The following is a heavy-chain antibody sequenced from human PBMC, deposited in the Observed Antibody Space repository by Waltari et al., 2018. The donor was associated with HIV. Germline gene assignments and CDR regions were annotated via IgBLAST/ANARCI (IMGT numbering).Heavy chain of an antibody. J-gene: IGHJ4*02. CDR2: ISHSGTT. V-gene: IGHV4-38-2*02. Sequence: QVQQQESGPGLVKPSETLSLTCSVSDYSITSGYYWGWIRQSPGRGLEWIGSISHSGTTVYSPSLKSRVTLFRDTSKNQFFLKLTSATAEDTAVYYCASTYYDLLEGWYFDFWGQGRLVTVSS. CDR3: ASTYYDLLEGWYFDF. D-gene: IGHD3-3*01. CDR1: DYSITSGYY.